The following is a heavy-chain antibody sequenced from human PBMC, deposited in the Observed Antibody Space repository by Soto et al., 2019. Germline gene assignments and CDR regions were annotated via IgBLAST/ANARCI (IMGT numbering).Heavy chain of an antibody. Sequence: ASVKVSCKVSGYTLTELSMHWVRQAPGKGLEWMGGFDPEDGETIYAQKFQGRVTMTEDTSTDTAYMELSSLRSEDTAVYYCATVSYSSSWYPYFEYWGQGTLVTVSS. CDR2: FDPEDGET. V-gene: IGHV1-24*01. CDR1: GYTLTELS. D-gene: IGHD6-13*01. CDR3: ATVSYSSSWYPYFEY. J-gene: IGHJ4*02.